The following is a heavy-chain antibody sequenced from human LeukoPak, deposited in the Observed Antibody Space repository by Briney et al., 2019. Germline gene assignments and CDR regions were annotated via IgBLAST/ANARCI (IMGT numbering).Heavy chain of an antibody. V-gene: IGHV1-2*02. J-gene: IGHJ4*02. D-gene: IGHD2-15*01. Sequence: GASVKVSCKASGYTFTGYYMHWVRQAPGQGLEWMGWINPNSGGTNYAQKFQGRVTMTRDTSISTAYMELSRLRSDDTAVYYCARGVVVVVAAYRNSKSDYWGQGTLVTVSS. CDR2: INPNSGGT. CDR3: ARGVVVVVAAYRNSKSDY. CDR1: GYTFTGYY.